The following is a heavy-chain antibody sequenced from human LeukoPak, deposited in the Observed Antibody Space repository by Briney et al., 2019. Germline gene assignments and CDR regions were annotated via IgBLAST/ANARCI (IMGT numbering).Heavy chain of an antibody. V-gene: IGHV4-59*01. J-gene: IGHJ4*02. CDR1: GGSISSYY. D-gene: IGHD5-12*01. Sequence: SETLSLTCTVSGGSISSYYWSWIRQPPGKGLEWIGYIYYSGSTNYNPSLKSRVPISVNTSKKHFSLKLSSVTAADTAVYYCARAPYSGYDDYFDYWGQGTLVTVSS. CDR3: ARAPYSGYDDYFDY. CDR2: IYYSGST.